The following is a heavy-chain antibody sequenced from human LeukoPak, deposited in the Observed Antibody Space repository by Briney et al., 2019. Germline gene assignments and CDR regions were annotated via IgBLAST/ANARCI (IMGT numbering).Heavy chain of an antibody. J-gene: IGHJ4*02. Sequence: GGSLRLSCAASGFTFSSYGMHWVRQAPGKGLEGVAFISYDGSNKYYVDSVKGRFTISRDNSKNTLYLKMNSLRAEDTAVYFCAKVGGVVIPGSFWGQGTLVTISS. CDR1: GFTFSSYG. D-gene: IGHD3-3*01. V-gene: IGHV3-30*02. CDR2: ISYDGSNK. CDR3: AKVGGVVIPGSF.